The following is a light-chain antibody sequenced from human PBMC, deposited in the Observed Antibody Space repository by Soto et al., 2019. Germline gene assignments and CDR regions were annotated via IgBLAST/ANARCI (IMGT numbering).Light chain of an antibody. Sequence: DMQMTQSPSSLSASVGDRVTITCHVRQDLSNYLNWYQQKPGKAPKLLIYDASNVETGVPSRCSGSGSRTDFTFTISSLQPEDIATYYCQQYDNLLSLTFGGGTKGEIK. CDR3: QQYDNLLSLT. CDR2: DAS. J-gene: IGKJ4*01. V-gene: IGKV1-33*01. CDR1: QDLSNY.